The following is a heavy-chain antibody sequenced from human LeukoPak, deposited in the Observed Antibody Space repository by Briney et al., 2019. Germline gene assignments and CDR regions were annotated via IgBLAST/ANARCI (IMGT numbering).Heavy chain of an antibody. Sequence: GGSLRLSCAASGFTFSSYSMNWVRQAPGKGLEWVTSISSSSSYIYYADSVKGRFTISRDNAKNSLYLQMNSLRAEDTAMYYCARGAHDFWSGYSKGYFDYWGQGTLVTVSS. J-gene: IGHJ4*02. CDR1: GFTFSSYS. D-gene: IGHD3-3*01. CDR2: ISSSSSYI. V-gene: IGHV3-21*01. CDR3: ARGAHDFWSGYSKGYFDY.